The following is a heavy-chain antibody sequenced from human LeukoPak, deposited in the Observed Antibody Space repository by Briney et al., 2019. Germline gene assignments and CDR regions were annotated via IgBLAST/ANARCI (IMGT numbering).Heavy chain of an antibody. CDR3: ARRGSGWYT. D-gene: IGHD6-19*01. CDR2: MNYSGST. V-gene: IGHV4-39*07. CDR1: GGSISSNSYY. Sequence: SQTLSLTCTVSGGSISSNSYYWGWIRQPPGKGLEWSGSMNYSGSTYYNPSLKSRVTISVDTSKNQFCLKLRSVTAADTAVFLCARRGSGWYTWGQGTLVTVSP. J-gene: IGHJ5*02.